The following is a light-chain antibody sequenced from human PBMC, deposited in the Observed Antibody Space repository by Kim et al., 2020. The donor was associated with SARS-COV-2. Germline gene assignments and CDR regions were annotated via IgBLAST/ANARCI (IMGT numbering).Light chain of an antibody. Sequence: QAGLTQPPSVSKDLRQTATLTCTGNSNNVGNQGAAWLQQHQGHPPKLLSYRNNNRPSGISERLSASRSGNTASLTITGLQPEDEADYYCSAWDGSLSAWVFGGGTQLTVL. CDR1: SNNVGNQG. J-gene: IGLJ3*02. CDR2: RNN. CDR3: SAWDGSLSAWV. V-gene: IGLV10-54*01.